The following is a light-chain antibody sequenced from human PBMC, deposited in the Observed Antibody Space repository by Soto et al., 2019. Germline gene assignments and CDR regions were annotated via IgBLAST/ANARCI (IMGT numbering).Light chain of an antibody. V-gene: IGLV2-14*01. J-gene: IGLJ1*01. CDR2: GVT. CDR3: SSYTNINTRACV. Sequence: QSVLTQPASVSGSPGQSITISCTGTSSDIGGYDYVSWYQHHPGKAPKFIIYGVTDRPSGVSNRFSGSKSGNTASLTISGLQAEDEAEYYCSSYTNINTRACVFGTGTKLTVL. CDR1: SSDIGGYDY.